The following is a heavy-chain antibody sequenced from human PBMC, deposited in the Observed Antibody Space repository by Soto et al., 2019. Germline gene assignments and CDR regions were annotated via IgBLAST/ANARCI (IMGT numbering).Heavy chain of an antibody. Sequence: QVQLQESGPGLVKPSETLSLTCTVSGGSISGYYWSWIRQPAGKGLEWIGRIYTSGSTNYNPSLTSRFTMSVATSKNPFSLKLRSLTAADTAVYYCARAKGGSSLAFDIWGQGTMVTVSS. CDR2: IYTSGST. J-gene: IGHJ3*02. CDR1: GGSISGYY. CDR3: ARAKGGSSLAFDI. D-gene: IGHD1-26*01. V-gene: IGHV4-4*07.